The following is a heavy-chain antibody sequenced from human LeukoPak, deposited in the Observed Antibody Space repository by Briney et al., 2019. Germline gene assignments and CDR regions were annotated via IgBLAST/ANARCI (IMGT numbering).Heavy chain of an antibody. CDR3: ARRTFVVVPAATNWFDP. V-gene: IGHV1-2*02. D-gene: IGHD2-2*01. CDR1: GYTFTGYY. Sequence: ASVNVSCKASGYTFTGYYMHWVRQAPGQGLEWMGWINPNSGGTNYAQKFQGRVTMTRDTSISTAYMELSRLRSDDTAVYYCARRTFVVVPAATNWFDPWGQGTLVTVSS. J-gene: IGHJ5*02. CDR2: INPNSGGT.